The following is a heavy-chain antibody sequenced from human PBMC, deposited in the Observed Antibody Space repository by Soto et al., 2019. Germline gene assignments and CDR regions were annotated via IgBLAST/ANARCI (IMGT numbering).Heavy chain of an antibody. V-gene: IGHV3-23*01. CDR1: GFTFSSYA. D-gene: IGHD1-26*01. J-gene: IGHJ4*02. CDR3: AKIPQIRIIVGATHFDY. CDR2: ISGSGGST. Sequence: GGSLRLSCAASGFTFSSYAMSWVRQAPGKGLEWVSAISGSGGSTYYADSVKGRFTISRDNSKNTLYLQMNSLRAEDTAVYYCAKIPQIRIIVGATHFDYWGQGTLVTVSS.